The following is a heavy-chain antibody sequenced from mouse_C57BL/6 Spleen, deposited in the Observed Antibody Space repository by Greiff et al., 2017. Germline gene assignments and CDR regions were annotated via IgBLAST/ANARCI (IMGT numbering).Heavy chain of an antibody. V-gene: IGHV1-61*01. CDR3: ARRTAQATYYFDY. CDR2: IYPSDSET. J-gene: IGHJ2*01. D-gene: IGHD3-2*02. Sequence: QVQLQQPGAELVRPGSSVKLSCKASGYTFTSYWMDWVKQRPGQGLEWIGNIYPSDSETHYNQKFKDKATLTVDKSSSTAYMQLSSLTSEDSAVYYGARRTAQATYYFDYWGQGTTLTVSS. CDR1: GYTFTSYW.